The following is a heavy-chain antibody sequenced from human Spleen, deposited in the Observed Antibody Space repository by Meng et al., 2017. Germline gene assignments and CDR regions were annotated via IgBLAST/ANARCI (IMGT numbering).Heavy chain of an antibody. Sequence: SVKVSCKALGGIFSNYVIGWVRQAPGQGLEWMGGINAVFGTTNYAQKFQGRVTITTDESTSTVYMELTRLTSEDTAVYYCAGAPGRIADRPYFDYWGQGTLVTVSS. D-gene: IGHD6-6*01. J-gene: IGHJ4*02. CDR3: AGAPGRIADRPYFDY. CDR1: GGIFSNYV. CDR2: INAVFGTT. V-gene: IGHV1-69*05.